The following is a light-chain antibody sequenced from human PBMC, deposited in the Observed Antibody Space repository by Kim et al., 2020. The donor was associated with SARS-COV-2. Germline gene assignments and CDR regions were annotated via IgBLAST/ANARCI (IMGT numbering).Light chain of an antibody. V-gene: IGKV1-5*03. CDR3: QEYNSYPYT. CDR1: QSISNC. Sequence: DIQMTQSPSTLSASVGDRVTITCRASQSISNCLAWYQQKPGKAPKLLIYKASSLDSGVPSRFSGSGSGTEFTLTISSLEPDDFATYYCQEYNSYPYTFGKGTKLETK. J-gene: IGKJ2*01. CDR2: KAS.